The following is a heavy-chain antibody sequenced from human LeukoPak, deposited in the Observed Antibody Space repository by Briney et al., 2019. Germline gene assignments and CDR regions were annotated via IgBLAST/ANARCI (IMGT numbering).Heavy chain of an antibody. V-gene: IGHV3-7*01. J-gene: IGHJ4*02. CDR2: IKDDGSEK. D-gene: IGHD6-13*01. Sequence: GGSLRLSCAASGFTFSNYWMSWDRQAPGKGLEWVANIKDDGSEKYYVDSVKGRFTISRDNAKNSLYLQMNSLRAEDTAMYYCARTIRGYWGQGTLVTVSS. CDR1: GFTFSNYW. CDR3: ARTIRGY.